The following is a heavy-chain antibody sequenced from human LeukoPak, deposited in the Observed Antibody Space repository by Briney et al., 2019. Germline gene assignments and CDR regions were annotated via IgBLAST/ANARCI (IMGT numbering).Heavy chain of an antibody. D-gene: IGHD3-3*01. CDR3: ARDLRYYDFWSGYTFDY. V-gene: IGHV3-7*01. Sequence: GGSLRLSCAASGFTFSSYWTSWVRQAPGKGLEWVANIKQDGSEKYYVDSVKGRFTISRDNAKNSLYLQMNSLRAEDTAVYYCARDLRYYDFWSGYTFDYWGQGTLVTVSS. CDR1: GFTFSSYW. CDR2: IKQDGSEK. J-gene: IGHJ4*02.